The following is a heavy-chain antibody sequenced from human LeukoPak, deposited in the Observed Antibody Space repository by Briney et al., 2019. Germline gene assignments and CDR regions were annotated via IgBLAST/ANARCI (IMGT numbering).Heavy chain of an antibody. V-gene: IGHV3-30*04. Sequence: GKSLRLSCAAPGFTFSSYAMHWVRQAPGKGLEWVAVISYDGSNKYYADSVKGRFTISRDNSKNTLYVQMNSLRAEDTAVYYCARSGNSGLLGYWGQGTLVTVSS. D-gene: IGHD2/OR15-2a*01. CDR1: GFTFSSYA. CDR2: ISYDGSNK. J-gene: IGHJ4*02. CDR3: ARSGNSGLLGY.